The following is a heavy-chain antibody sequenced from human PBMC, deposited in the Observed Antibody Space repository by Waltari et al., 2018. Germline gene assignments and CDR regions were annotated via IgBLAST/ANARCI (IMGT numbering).Heavy chain of an antibody. CDR3: ARGRQGVIMSSVGGELDV. J-gene: IGHJ6*04. Sequence: QVQLVQSGAEVKKPGSSVKVSCKASGGTFSSYAISWVRQAPGQGLEWMGGIIPIFGIANYAQKCQGRVTITADKSTSTAYMELSSLRSEDTAVYYCARGRQGVIMSSVGGELDVWGKGTTVTVSS. CDR2: IIPIFGIA. D-gene: IGHD3-10*01. V-gene: IGHV1-69*10. CDR1: GGTFSSYA.